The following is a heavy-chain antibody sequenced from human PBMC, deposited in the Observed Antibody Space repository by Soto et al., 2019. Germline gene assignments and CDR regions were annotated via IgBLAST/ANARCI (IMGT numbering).Heavy chain of an antibody. CDR2: ISDYNGNT. CDR3: AREIYYPGTGTYSPPSSYWRYV. V-gene: IGHV1-18*01. J-gene: IGHJ6*02. Sequence: ASLKVSCRATGYAVSGYGLRWARQAPGQGLEWMGWISDYNGNTHYAQKFQGRVIMTTDTSTRTAYMELRSLRSDDTAVYFCAREIYYPGTGTYSPPSSYWRYVWG. D-gene: IGHD2-15*01. CDR1: GYAVSGYG.